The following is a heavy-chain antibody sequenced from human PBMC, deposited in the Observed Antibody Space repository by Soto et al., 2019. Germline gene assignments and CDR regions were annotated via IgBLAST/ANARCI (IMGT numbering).Heavy chain of an antibody. V-gene: IGHV3-7*01. Sequence: GGSLRLSCAASGFTFSSYWMSWVRQAPGKGLEWVANIKQDGSEKYYVDSVKGRFTISRDNAKNSLYLQMNSLRAEDTAVYYCARYDQNYYYYGMDVWGQGTTVTVSS. CDR3: ARYDQNYYYYGMDV. J-gene: IGHJ6*02. CDR1: GFTFSSYW. CDR2: IKQDGSEK. D-gene: IGHD1-1*01.